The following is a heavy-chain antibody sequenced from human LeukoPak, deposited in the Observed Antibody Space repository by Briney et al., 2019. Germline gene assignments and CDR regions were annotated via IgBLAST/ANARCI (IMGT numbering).Heavy chain of an antibody. CDR3: AKEEYYDILTGYPPLGAFDI. Sequence: QPGGSLRLSCAASGLTFSSYAMSWVRQAPGKGLEWVSAISGSGGSTYYADSVKGRFTISRDNSKNTLYLQMNSLRAEDTAVYYCAKEEYYDILTGYPPLGAFDIWGQGTMVTVSS. J-gene: IGHJ3*02. CDR1: GLTFSSYA. CDR2: ISGSGGST. V-gene: IGHV3-23*01. D-gene: IGHD3-9*01.